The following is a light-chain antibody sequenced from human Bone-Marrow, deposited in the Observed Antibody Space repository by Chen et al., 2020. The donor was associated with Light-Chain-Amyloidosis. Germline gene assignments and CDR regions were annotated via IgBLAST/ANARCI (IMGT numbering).Light chain of an antibody. J-gene: IGLJ3*02. CDR2: GDF. V-gene: IGLV2-23*01. CDR1: NSDVGNYNL. Sequence: QSALTQPASVSGSPGQSITIPCTASNSDVGNYNLVSWYQHHPGKAPKLIIYGDFKRPSGVSNRFSGSKSGNTASLTISGLQNEDEAHYHCCAYTGSSTWVFGGGTKLTVL. CDR3: CAYTGSSTWV.